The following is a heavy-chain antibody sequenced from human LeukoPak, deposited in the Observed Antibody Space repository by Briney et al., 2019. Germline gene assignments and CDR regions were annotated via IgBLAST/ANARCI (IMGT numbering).Heavy chain of an antibody. D-gene: IGHD5-12*01. J-gene: IGHJ4*02. Sequence: SETLSLTCTVSGASISSSIYYWGWIRQPPGKGLEWIGSIYYSGSTYYNPSLKSRVTIFVDTSKNQFSLKLSSVTAADTAVYYCARLAGYALFDYWGQGTLVTVSS. CDR2: IYYSGST. V-gene: IGHV4-39*01. CDR1: GASISSSIYY. CDR3: ARLAGYALFDY.